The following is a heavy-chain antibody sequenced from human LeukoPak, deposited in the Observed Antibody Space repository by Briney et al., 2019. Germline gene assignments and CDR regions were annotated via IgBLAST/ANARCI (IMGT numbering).Heavy chain of an antibody. J-gene: IGHJ5*02. CDR1: GGSISSGGYY. Sequence: SETLSLTCTVSGGSISSGGYYWSWIRQHPGKGLEWIGYIYYSGSTYYNPSLKSRVTISVDTSKNQFSLKLSSVTAADTAVYYCARNAVAYCGGDCPNWFDPWGRGTLVTVSS. V-gene: IGHV4-31*03. CDR2: IYYSGST. CDR3: ARNAVAYCGGDCPNWFDP. D-gene: IGHD2-21*02.